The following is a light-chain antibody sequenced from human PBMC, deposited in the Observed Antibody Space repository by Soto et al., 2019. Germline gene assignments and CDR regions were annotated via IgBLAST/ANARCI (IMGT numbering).Light chain of an antibody. V-gene: IGKV1-39*01. Sequence: DIQMTQSPSSLSASVGDRVTITCRASQTISNYVNWYQQEPAEVPKLLIHAASSLQGGVPSRFSGSGSGTDFTLTISSLQPEDFATYYCQQTYKTPLTFGGGTKVEI. CDR1: QTISNY. J-gene: IGKJ4*01. CDR3: QQTYKTPLT. CDR2: AAS.